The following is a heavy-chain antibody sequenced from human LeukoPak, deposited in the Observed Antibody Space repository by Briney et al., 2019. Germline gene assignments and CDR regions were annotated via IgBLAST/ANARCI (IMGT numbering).Heavy chain of an antibody. CDR3: ARGRLNPRGSGSYYLDY. CDR2: IIHSVRT. D-gene: IGHD3-10*01. CDR1: GGSFSGYY. V-gene: IGHV4-34*01. Sequence: NPSETLSLTCAVHGGSFSGYYWSWICQPPGKGLERICEIIHSVRTNYNPSLKSRVTISVDTSKNQFSLKLSSVTAADTAVYYCARGRLNPRGSGSYYLDYWGQGTLVTVSS. J-gene: IGHJ4*02.